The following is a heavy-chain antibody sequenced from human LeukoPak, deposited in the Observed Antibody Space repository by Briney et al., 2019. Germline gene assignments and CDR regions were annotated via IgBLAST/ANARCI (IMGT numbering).Heavy chain of an antibody. CDR3: AKNITIFGVVSPYFDY. CDR2: ISGSGGST. D-gene: IGHD3-3*01. Sequence: PGGSLRLSCAASGFTFSSYAMNWVRQAPGKGLEWVSLISGSGGSTYYADSVKGRFTISRDNSKNTLYLQMNSLRAEDTAVYYCAKNITIFGVVSPYFDYWGQGTLVTVSS. V-gene: IGHV3-23*01. J-gene: IGHJ4*02. CDR1: GFTFSSYA.